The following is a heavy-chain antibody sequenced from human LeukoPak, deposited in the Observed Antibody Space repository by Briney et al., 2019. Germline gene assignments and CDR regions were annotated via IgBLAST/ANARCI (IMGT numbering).Heavy chain of an antibody. V-gene: IGHV3-30-3*01. J-gene: IGHJ3*02. D-gene: IGHD3-22*01. Sequence: GGSLRLSCAASGFTFSSYAMHWVRQAPGKGLEWVAVISYDGSNKYYADSVKGRFTISRDNSKNTLYLQMNCLRAEDTAVYCCARDLNYYDSSGYSLGAFDIWGQGTMVTVSS. CDR3: ARDLNYYDSSGYSLGAFDI. CDR1: GFTFSSYA. CDR2: ISYDGSNK.